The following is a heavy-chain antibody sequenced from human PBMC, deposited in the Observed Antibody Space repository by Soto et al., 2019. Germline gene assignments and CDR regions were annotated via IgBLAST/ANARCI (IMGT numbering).Heavy chain of an antibody. CDR3: ARQITVTTGNFDH. Sequence: VKVSCKASGGTFSSYAISWVRQAPGQGLEWMGGIIPIFGTANYAQKFQGRVTITADESTSTAYLQWSSLKASDTAMYYCARQITVTTGNFDHWGQGTLVTVSS. V-gene: IGHV1-69*13. J-gene: IGHJ4*02. CDR1: GGTFSSYA. D-gene: IGHD4-17*01. CDR2: IIPIFGTA.